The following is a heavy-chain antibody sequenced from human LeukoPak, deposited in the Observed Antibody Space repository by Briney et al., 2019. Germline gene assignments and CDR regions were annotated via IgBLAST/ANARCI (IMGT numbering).Heavy chain of an antibody. CDR3: ARAAPYYYDSSGYQSDP. V-gene: IGHV1-2*02. J-gene: IGHJ2*01. Sequence: ASVKVSCKASGYTFTGYYMHWVRQAPGQGLEWMGWINPNSGGTNYAQKFQGRVTMTRDTSISTAYMELSRLRSDGTAVYYCARAAPYYYDSSGYQSDPWGRGTLVTVSS. CDR1: GYTFTGYY. CDR2: INPNSGGT. D-gene: IGHD3-22*01.